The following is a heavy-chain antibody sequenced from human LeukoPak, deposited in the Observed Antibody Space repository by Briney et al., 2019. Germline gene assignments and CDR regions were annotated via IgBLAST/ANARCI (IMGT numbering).Heavy chain of an antibody. Sequence: SKTRSLTCAVFGASFRGYYWSGIGHPPGKGLDWMGEINHSGSTNYTPSLKSRFPISVDTCKNQYALMLSSVNAADTAVYYCARVFKSIAVAGFGYYYYYMDV. CDR3: ARVFKSIAVAGFGYYYYYMDV. J-gene: IGHJ6*03. CDR2: INHSGST. V-gene: IGHV4-34*01. CDR1: GASFRGYY. D-gene: IGHD6-19*01.